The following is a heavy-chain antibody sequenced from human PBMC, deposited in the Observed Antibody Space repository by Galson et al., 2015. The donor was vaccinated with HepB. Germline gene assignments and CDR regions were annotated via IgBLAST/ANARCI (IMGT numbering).Heavy chain of an antibody. D-gene: IGHD3-22*01. CDR3: ASELYYYDSSGYYPPAEYFQH. Sequence: SVKVSCKASGGTFSSYTISWVRQAPGQGLEWMGRIIPILGIANYAQKFQGRVTITADKSTSTAYMELSSLRSEDTAVYYCASELYYYDSSGYYPPAEYFQHWGQGTLVTVSS. V-gene: IGHV1-69*02. J-gene: IGHJ1*01. CDR1: GGTFSSYT. CDR2: IIPILGIA.